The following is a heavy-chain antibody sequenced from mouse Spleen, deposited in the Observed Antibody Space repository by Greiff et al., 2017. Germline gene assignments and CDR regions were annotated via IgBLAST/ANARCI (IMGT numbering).Heavy chain of an antibody. CDR3: TTDGYGSRYEGDY. V-gene: IGHV14-1*01. J-gene: IGHJ2*01. D-gene: IGHD1-1*01. CDR2: IDPEDGDT. Sequence: VQLQQSGAELVRPGASVKLSCTASGFNIKDYYMHWVKQRPEQGLEWIGRIDPEDGDTEYAPKFQGKATMTADTSSNTAYLQLSSLTSEDTAVYYWTTDGYGSRYEGDYWGQGTTLTVSS. CDR1: GFNIKDYY.